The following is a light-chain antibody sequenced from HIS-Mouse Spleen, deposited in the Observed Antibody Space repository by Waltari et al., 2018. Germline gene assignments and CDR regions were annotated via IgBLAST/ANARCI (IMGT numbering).Light chain of an antibody. J-gene: IGLJ2*01. CDR3: SSYTSSSTLV. V-gene: IGLV2-14*03. Sequence: QSALTQPASVSGSPGQSITISCTATTSDVGVYNVVSGYQQHPGKALKLMIYDVRNRPSWVSNRFSGSKSGNTASLTISGLQAEDEADYYCSSYTSSSTLVFGGGTKLTVL. CDR1: TSDVGVYNV. CDR2: DVR.